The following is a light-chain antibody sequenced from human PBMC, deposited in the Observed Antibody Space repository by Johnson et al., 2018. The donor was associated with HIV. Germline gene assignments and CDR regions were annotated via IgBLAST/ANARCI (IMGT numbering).Light chain of an antibody. J-gene: IGLJ1*01. V-gene: IGLV1-51*01. CDR2: DNN. CDR3: GTWDSSLGWV. Sequence: QSVLTQSPSVSAAPGQKVTISCSGSSSNIGNNYVSWYQQLPGTAPKLLIYDNNKRPSGIPDRFSGSKSGTSATLGITGLQTGDEADYYCGTWDSSLGWVFGTGTKVTVL. CDR1: SSNIGNNY.